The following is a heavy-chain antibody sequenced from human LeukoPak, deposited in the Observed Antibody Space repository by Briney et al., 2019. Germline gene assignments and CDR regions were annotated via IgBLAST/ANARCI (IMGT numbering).Heavy chain of an antibody. CDR1: GFTFSSYG. CDR3: ARDRGPYVLLWFGEPNWFDP. Sequence: PGGSLRLSCAASGFTFSSYGMHWVRQAPGKGLEWVAVIWYDGSNKYYADSVKGRFTISRDNSKNTLYLQMNSLRAEDTAVYYCARDRGPYVLLWFGEPNWFDPWGQGTLVTVSS. D-gene: IGHD3-10*01. CDR2: IWYDGSNK. V-gene: IGHV3-33*01. J-gene: IGHJ5*02.